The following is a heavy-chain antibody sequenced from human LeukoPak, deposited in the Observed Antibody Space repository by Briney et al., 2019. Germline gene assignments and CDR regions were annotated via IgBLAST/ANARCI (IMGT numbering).Heavy chain of an antibody. CDR2: ISSSSSTI. V-gene: IGHV3-48*01. CDR3: AKDRDGVEY. Sequence: GGSLRLSCAASGFTFSSYSMNWVRQAPGKGLEWVSYISSSSSTIYYADSVKGRFIISRDNSKNTLYLQMNSLRAEDTAVYYCAKDRDGVEYWGQGTLVTVSS. J-gene: IGHJ4*02. D-gene: IGHD4-17*01. CDR1: GFTFSSYS.